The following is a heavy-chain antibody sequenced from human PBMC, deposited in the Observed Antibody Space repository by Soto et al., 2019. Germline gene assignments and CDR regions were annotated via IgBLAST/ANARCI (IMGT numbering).Heavy chain of an antibody. D-gene: IGHD3-10*01. V-gene: IGHV3-23*01. CDR1: GFTFSSFA. CDR2: ISGSGGST. J-gene: IGHJ6*02. CDR3: AKDSEYYYGSGSYYNPRDYYYGMDV. Sequence: PGGSLRLSCAASGFTFSSFAMSWVRQAPGKGLDWVSAISGSGGSTYSADSVKGRFTISRDNSKNTLYLQMNSLRAEDTAVYYCAKDSEYYYGSGSYYNPRDYYYGMDVWGQGTTVTVSS.